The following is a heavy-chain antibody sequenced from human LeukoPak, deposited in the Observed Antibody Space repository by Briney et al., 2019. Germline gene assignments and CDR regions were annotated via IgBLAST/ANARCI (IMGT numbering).Heavy chain of an antibody. CDR1: GFTFRSYW. Sequence: PGGSLRLSCAASGFTFRSYWMHWVRQAPAKGQVWVSRLNSDGSSTSYADSVKGRFTVSRDNGKNTLYLQMNRLRAEDTAVYYCARDRGGSYDPYFDYWGQGTLVTVSS. CDR3: ARDRGGSYDPYFDY. J-gene: IGHJ4*02. CDR2: LNSDGSST. V-gene: IGHV3-74*01. D-gene: IGHD1-26*01.